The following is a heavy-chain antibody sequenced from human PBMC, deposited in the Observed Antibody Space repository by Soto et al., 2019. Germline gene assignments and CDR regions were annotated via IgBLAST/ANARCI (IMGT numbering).Heavy chain of an antibody. D-gene: IGHD2-21*02. Sequence: QLQLQESGSGLVKPSQTLSLTCAVSGGSISSGGYSWSWIRQPPGKGLEWIGYIYHSGSTYYNPSLKSRVTISVDRSKNQFSLKLSAVTAADTAVYYCARGYGGNSAHPFDYWGQGTLVTVSS. V-gene: IGHV4-30-2*01. CDR1: GGSISSGGYS. CDR3: ARGYGGNSAHPFDY. CDR2: IYHSGST. J-gene: IGHJ4*02.